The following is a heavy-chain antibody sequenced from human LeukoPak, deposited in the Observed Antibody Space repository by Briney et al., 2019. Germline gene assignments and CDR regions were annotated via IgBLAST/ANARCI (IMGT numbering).Heavy chain of an antibody. D-gene: IGHD2-15*01. J-gene: IGHJ4*02. CDR3: ARRYGSFDY. CDR2: LYYSGST. V-gene: IGHV4-39*01. CDR1: GGSISSSSYH. Sequence: SETLSLTCSVSGGSISSSSYHWDWIRQPPGKGLEWIGSLYYSGSTYCNPSLKTRVTISVGTSKNQLSLKLSSVTAADTAVYYCARRYGSFDYWGQGTLVTVSS.